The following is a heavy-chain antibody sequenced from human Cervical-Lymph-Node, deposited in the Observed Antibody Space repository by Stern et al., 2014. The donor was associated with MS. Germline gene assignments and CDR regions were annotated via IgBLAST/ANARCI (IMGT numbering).Heavy chain of an antibody. CDR3: AKRGFCSGGSCYSNHFDF. CDR1: GFTFSSHG. Sequence: MQLVESGGGVVQPGRSLRLSCAASGFTFSSHGMHWVRQAPGKGLEWVALMSYDGSKKYYADSVKGRFTISRDNSKNTLFLQMNSLRAEDTAVYYCAKRGFCSGGSCYSNHFDFWGQGTLVTVSS. CDR2: MSYDGSKK. J-gene: IGHJ4*02. D-gene: IGHD2-15*01. V-gene: IGHV3-30*18.